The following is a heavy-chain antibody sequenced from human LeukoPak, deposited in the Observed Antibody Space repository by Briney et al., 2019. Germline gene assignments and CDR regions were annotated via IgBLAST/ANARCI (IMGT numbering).Heavy chain of an antibody. CDR3: ARLITGDRDY. Sequence: PSETLSLTCTVSGGSISSSSYYWGWIRQPPGKGLEWIGSIYYSGSTYYNPSLKSRVTISVDTSKNQFSLKLSSVTAADTAVYYCARLITGDRDYWGQGTLVTVSS. CDR2: IYYSGST. CDR1: GGSISSSSYY. D-gene: IGHD3-16*01. V-gene: IGHV4-39*01. J-gene: IGHJ4*02.